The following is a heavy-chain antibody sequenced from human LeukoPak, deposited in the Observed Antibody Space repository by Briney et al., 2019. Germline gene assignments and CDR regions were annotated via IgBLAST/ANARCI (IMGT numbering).Heavy chain of an antibody. Sequence: SGGSLRLSCAASGFIFSAYWMNWIRQAPGKGLEWVANIRQDSGDTRYVGSVRGRFTISRDNSQNSLYLQMNSLRVEDTAVYYCARGLAVSPMAPISDNWGQGTLVTVSS. CDR1: GFIFSAYW. V-gene: IGHV3-7*01. J-gene: IGHJ4*02. CDR3: ARGLAVSPMAPISDN. D-gene: IGHD3-10*01. CDR2: IRQDSGDT.